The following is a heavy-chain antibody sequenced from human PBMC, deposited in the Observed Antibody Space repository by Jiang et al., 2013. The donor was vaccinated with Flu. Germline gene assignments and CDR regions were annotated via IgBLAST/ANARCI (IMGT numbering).Heavy chain of an antibody. J-gene: IGHJ4*02. CDR3: ARRRHYGDYDY. D-gene: IGHD4-17*01. CDR1: GGSISSYY. Sequence: PSETLSLTCTVSGGSISSYYWSWIRQPPGKGLEWIGYIYYSGSTNYNPSLKSRVTISVDTSKNQFSLKLSSVTAADTAVYYCARRRHYGDYDYWGQGTLVTVSS. V-gene: IGHV4-59*08. CDR2: IYYSGST.